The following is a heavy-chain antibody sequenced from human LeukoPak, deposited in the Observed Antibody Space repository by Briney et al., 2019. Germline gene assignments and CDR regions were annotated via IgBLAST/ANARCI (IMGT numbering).Heavy chain of an antibody. CDR1: GGSISSGDYY. V-gene: IGHV4-30-4*01. CDR3: ARETLTTSRWFDP. D-gene: IGHD4-17*01. Sequence: SETLSLTCTVSGGSISSGDYYWSWIRQPPGKGLEWIGYIYYSGSTYYNPSLKSRVTISVDTSRNQFSLKLSSVTAADTAVYYCARETLTTSRWFDPWGQGTLVTVSS. CDR2: IYYSGST. J-gene: IGHJ5*02.